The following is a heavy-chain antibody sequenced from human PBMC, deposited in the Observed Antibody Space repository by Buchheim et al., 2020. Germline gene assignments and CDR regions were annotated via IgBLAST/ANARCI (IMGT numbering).Heavy chain of an antibody. J-gene: IGHJ6*02. CDR3: ARSMRVPTRLYGMDV. CDR2: INPSGGTT. D-gene: IGHD3-10*01. V-gene: IGHV1-46*01. CDR1: GYTFTNYY. Sequence: QVQLVQSGAEVKKPGASVKVSCKASGYTFTNYYIHWVRQAPEQGLEWMGIINPSGGTTSYAQRFKGRVTMSGDTSTSTISMELGSLRSEDTAVYFCARSMRVPTRLYGMDVWGQGTT.